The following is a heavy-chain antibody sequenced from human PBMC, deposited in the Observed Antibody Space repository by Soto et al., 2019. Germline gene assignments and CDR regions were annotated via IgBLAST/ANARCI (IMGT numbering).Heavy chain of an antibody. Sequence: QEYLVESGGDLVKPGGSLRLSCAASGFSFSDYYMSWVRQAPGKGLEWILYIGTSTGTIYYADSVKGRFTISSDSANNSLYLQMKSLRVEATAVYYCVRRRDYLDVWGKGTTVTVSS. CDR2: IGTSTGTI. V-gene: IGHV3-11*01. CDR1: GFSFSDYY. CDR3: VRRRDYLDV. J-gene: IGHJ6*03.